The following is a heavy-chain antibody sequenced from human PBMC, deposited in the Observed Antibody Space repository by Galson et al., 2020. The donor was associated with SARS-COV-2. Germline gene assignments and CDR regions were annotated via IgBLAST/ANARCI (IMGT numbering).Heavy chain of an antibody. V-gene: IGHV3-33*01. CDR2: IWYDGSNK. Sequence: GGSLRLSCAASGFTFSSYGMHWARQTPGKGLEWVAVIWYDGSNKYYADSVKGRFTISRDNSKNTLYLQMNSLRAEDTAVYYCARDLHIAAAGTGEYFQHWGQGTLVTVSS. CDR3: ARDLHIAAAGTGEYFQH. D-gene: IGHD6-13*01. J-gene: IGHJ1*01. CDR1: GFTFSSYG.